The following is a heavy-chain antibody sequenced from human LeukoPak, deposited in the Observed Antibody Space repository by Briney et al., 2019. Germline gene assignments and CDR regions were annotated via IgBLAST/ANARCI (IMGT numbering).Heavy chain of an antibody. J-gene: IGHJ4*02. D-gene: IGHD5-18*01. CDR2: ITWNSNSK. V-gene: IGHV3-9*01. Sequence: GGSLRLSCAASGFTFDDYAMHWVRQVPGKGLEWISGITWNSNSKGYVDSVRGRFTISRDNAKTSLYLQMNSLRPEDTAFYYCVKESRQYSYGDYLDYWGLGTLVTVSS. CDR1: GFTFDDYA. CDR3: VKESRQYSYGDYLDY.